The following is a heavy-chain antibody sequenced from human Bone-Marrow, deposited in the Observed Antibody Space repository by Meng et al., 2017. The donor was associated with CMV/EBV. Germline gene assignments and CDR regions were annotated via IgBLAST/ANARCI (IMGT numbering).Heavy chain of an antibody. J-gene: IGHJ4*02. CDR1: GGSFSGYY. D-gene: IGHD6-13*01. CDR3: ARRGVIGSSWYHY. V-gene: IGHV4-34*01. Sequence: SETLSLTCAVYGGSFSGYYWSWIRQPPGKGLEWIGEINHSGSTNYNPSLKSRVTISVDTSKNQFSLKLSSVTAADTAVYYCARRGVIGSSWYHYWGQGTRVTGSS. CDR2: INHSGST.